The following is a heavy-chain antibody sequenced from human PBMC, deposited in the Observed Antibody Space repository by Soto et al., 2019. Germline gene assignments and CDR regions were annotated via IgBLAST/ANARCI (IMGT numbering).Heavy chain of an antibody. D-gene: IGHD6-6*01. CDR2: IYYDGSIK. V-gene: IGHV3-7*05. J-gene: IGHJ4*02. Sequence: PGGSLRLSGAGSGCTFSSYWMSCVREAPGRGLEWVAIIYYDGSIKYYVDSVKGRFTISRDNSKNTLYLQMNSLRAEVTAVYYCARAAAARPAAWYWGQGTLVTVSS. CDR3: ARAAAARPAAWY. CDR1: GCTFSSYW.